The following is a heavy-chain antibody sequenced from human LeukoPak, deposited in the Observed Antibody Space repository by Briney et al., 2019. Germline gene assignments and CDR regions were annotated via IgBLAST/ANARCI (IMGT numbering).Heavy chain of an antibody. Sequence: SQTLSLTCTVSGGSISSGSYYWSWIRQPAGKGLEWIGRIYTSGSTSYNPSLKSRVTISVDTSKNQFSLKLSSVTAADTAVYYCASQSRNDVDQDYGMDVWGQGTTVTVSS. V-gene: IGHV4-61*02. D-gene: IGHD1-1*01. CDR1: GGSISSGSYY. CDR2: IYTSGST. CDR3: ASQSRNDVDQDYGMDV. J-gene: IGHJ6*02.